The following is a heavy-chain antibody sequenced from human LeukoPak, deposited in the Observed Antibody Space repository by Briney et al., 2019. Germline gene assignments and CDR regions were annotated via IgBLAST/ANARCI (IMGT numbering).Heavy chain of an antibody. V-gene: IGHV4-4*02. CDR3: TASYDSTGYSYS. CDR2: IYHRGST. CDR1: GGSISSSNW. Sequence: SETLSLTCAVSGGSISSSNWWSWVRQPPGKGLEWIGEIYHRGSTNYNPSLKSRVTIPVDKSKNQFSLKLSSVTAADTAVYYCTASYDSTGYSYSWGQGTLVTVSS. D-gene: IGHD3-22*01. J-gene: IGHJ4*02.